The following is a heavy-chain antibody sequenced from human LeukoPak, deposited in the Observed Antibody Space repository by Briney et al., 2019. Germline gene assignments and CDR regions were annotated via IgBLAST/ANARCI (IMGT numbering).Heavy chain of an antibody. CDR1: GGTFISYA. CDR3: AKNYDSSGYYYGMDV. CDR2: IIPIFGTA. J-gene: IGHJ6*02. V-gene: IGHV1-69*01. D-gene: IGHD3-22*01. Sequence: SVKVSCKASGGTFISYAISWVRQAPGQGLEWMGGIIPIFGTANYAQKFQGRVTITADESTSTAYMELSSLRSEDTAVYYCAKNYDSSGYYYGMDVWGQGTTVTVSS.